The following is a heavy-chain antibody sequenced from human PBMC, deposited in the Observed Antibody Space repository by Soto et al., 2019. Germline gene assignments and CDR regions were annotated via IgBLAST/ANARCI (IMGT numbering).Heavy chain of an antibody. CDR2: IYYSGST. Sequence: SETLSLTCTVSGGSISSSSYYWGWIRQPPGKGLEWIGSIYYSGSTYYNPSLKSRVTISVDTSKNQFSLKLSSVTAADTAVYYCARSSYYDFWSGYSSLFDPWGQRTLVTFSS. CDR1: GGSISSSSYY. V-gene: IGHV4-39*01. D-gene: IGHD3-3*01. J-gene: IGHJ5*02. CDR3: ARSSYYDFWSGYSSLFDP.